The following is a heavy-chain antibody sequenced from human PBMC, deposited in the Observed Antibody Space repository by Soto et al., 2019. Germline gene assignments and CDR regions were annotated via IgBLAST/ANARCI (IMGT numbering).Heavy chain of an antibody. CDR1: GFTFSGHW. Sequence: PGVSRRLSCSASGFTFSGHWSSWLRQAPGKGLEWVANIKQDGSEKYYVDSVKGRFTISRDNAKNSLYLQMNSLRAEDTAVYYCARSIAAGHMIFDYWGQGTLVTVSS. CDR2: IKQDGSEK. D-gene: IGHD6-6*01. CDR3: ARSIAAGHMIFDY. J-gene: IGHJ4*02. V-gene: IGHV3-7*01.